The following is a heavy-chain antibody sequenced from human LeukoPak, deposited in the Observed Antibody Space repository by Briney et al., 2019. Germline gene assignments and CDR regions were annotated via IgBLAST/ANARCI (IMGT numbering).Heavy chain of an antibody. CDR1: GGSISSGDYY. Sequence: PSETLSLTCTVSGGSISSGDYYWSWIRQPPGKGLERIGYIYNGGFTYYNPSLKSRVTISVDTSKNQFSLKLSSVTAADTAVYSCAREGSGSYSFDYWGQGTLVTVSP. CDR3: AREGSGSYSFDY. J-gene: IGHJ4*02. V-gene: IGHV4-30-4*08. D-gene: IGHD1-26*01. CDR2: IYNGGFT.